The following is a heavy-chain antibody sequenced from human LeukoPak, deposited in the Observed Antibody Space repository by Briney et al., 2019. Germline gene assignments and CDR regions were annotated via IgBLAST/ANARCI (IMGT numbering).Heavy chain of an antibody. Sequence: GGSLRLSCAASGFTFSSYGMHRVRQAPGKGLEWVAVIWYDGSNKYYADSVKGRFTISRDNSKNTLYLQMNSLRAEDTAVYYCAKEGAAAGTYFDYWGQGTLVTVSS. J-gene: IGHJ4*02. CDR2: IWYDGSNK. CDR1: GFTFSSYG. V-gene: IGHV3-33*06. D-gene: IGHD6-13*01. CDR3: AKEGAAAGTYFDY.